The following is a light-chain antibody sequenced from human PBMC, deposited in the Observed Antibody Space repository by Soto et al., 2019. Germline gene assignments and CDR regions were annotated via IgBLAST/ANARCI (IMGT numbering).Light chain of an antibody. Sequence: EMVLTQSPGTLSLSPGERATLSCRASQSVSSSYLAWYQQKPGQAPRLLIYGASSRATGIPARFSGSGSGTEFTLSISSLQSEDFAVYYCQQYDNWPWTFGQGTKVDIK. V-gene: IGKV3D-15*01. CDR3: QQYDNWPWT. CDR1: QSVSSSY. CDR2: GAS. J-gene: IGKJ1*01.